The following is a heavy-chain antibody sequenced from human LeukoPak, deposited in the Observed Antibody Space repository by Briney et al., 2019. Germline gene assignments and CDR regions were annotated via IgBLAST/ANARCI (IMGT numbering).Heavy chain of an antibody. CDR3: ARDPASPYSGSHQPGDYFDY. V-gene: IGHV3-30*04. J-gene: IGHJ4*02. CDR1: GFTFSSYA. Sequence: GRSLRLSCAASGFTFSSYAMHWVRQAPGKGLEWVAVISYDGSNKYYADSVKGRFTISRDNSKNTLYLQMNSLRAEDTAVYYCARDPASPYSGSHQPGDYFDYWGPGTLVTVSS. D-gene: IGHD1-26*01. CDR2: ISYDGSNK.